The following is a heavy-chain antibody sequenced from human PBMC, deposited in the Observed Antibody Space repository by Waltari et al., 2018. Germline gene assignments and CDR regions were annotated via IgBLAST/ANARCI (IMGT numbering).Heavy chain of an antibody. V-gene: IGHV1-3*01. CDR3: ARVEYYGAGSYYPN. CDR1: GYTFTSYA. D-gene: IGHD3-10*01. Sequence: QVQLVQSGAEVKKPGASVKVSCKASGYTFTSYAMHWVRQAPGQRLEWMGWINAGNCNTKNSQKFQGRGTITRDTSASTAYMELGSLRSEDTAVYYGARVEYYGAGSYYPNWGQGTLVTVSS. J-gene: IGHJ4*02. CDR2: INAGNCNT.